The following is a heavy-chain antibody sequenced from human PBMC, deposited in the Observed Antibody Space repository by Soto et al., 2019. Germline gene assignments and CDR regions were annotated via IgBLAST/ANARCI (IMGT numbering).Heavy chain of an antibody. J-gene: IGHJ3*02. CDR2: IRSKANSYAT. V-gene: IGHV3-73*01. CDR1: GFTFSGSA. D-gene: IGHD3-22*01. Sequence: GGSLRLSCAASGFTFSGSAMHWVRQASGKGLEWVGRIRSKANSYATAYAASVKGRFTISRDDSKNTAYLQMNSLKTEDTAVYHCTRRNYYDSSRRWAFDIWGQGTMVTVSS. CDR3: TRRNYYDSSRRWAFDI.